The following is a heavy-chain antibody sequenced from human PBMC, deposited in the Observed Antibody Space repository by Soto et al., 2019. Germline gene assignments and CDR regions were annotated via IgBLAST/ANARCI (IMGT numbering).Heavy chain of an antibody. D-gene: IGHD1-26*01. CDR1: GGSISSYY. J-gene: IGHJ6*03. CDR2: IYYSGST. Sequence: SETLSLTCTVSGGSISSYYWSWIRQPPGKGLEWIGYIYYSGSTNYNPSLKSRVTISVGTSKNQFSLKLSSVTAADTAVYYCARISPGGDYYYYYMDVWGKGTTVTVSS. V-gene: IGHV4-59*01. CDR3: ARISPGGDYYYYYMDV.